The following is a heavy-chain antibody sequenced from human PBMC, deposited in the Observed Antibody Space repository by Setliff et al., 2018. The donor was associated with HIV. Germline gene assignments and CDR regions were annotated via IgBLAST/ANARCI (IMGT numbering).Heavy chain of an antibody. J-gene: IGHJ3*02. V-gene: IGHV1-69*10. CDR1: GGTFSSYA. D-gene: IGHD1-26*01. Sequence: SVKVSCKASGGTFSSYAISWVRQAPGQGLAWMGGIIPILGIANYAQKFQGRVTITADKSTSTAYMELSSLRSEDTAVYYCATTKYSGSYAGGGAFDIWGQGTMVTVSS. CDR3: ATTKYSGSYAGGGAFDI. CDR2: IIPILGIA.